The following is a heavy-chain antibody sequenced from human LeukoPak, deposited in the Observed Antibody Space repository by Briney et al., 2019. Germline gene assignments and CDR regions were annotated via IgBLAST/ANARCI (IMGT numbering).Heavy chain of an antibody. V-gene: IGHV4-31*03. J-gene: IGHJ4*02. CDR2: IFHSGST. CDR3: ARRPTGDPKFDY. Sequence: SQTLSLTCTVSGGPIGSGGYYWSWIRQLPGKGLEWIGNIFHSGSTYYNPSLKSRFTISVDTSKNQFSLKLSSVTAADTAVYYCARRPTGDPKFDYWGQGTLVTVSS. CDR1: GGPIGSGGYY. D-gene: IGHD7-27*01.